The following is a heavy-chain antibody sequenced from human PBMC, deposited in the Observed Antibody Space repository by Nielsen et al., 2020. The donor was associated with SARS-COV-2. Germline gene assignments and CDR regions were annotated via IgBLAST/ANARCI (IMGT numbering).Heavy chain of an antibody. D-gene: IGHD5-12*01. CDR3: ASSVSGYSGYDSPINYYYYYMDV. V-gene: IGHV3-11*01. CDR1: GFPFSDFY. Sequence: GESLKISCAASGFPFSDFYMTWIRQAPGKGLEWVSHISGGGGTIYYADSVKGRFTISRDNAKNSLYLQMNSLRAEDTAVYYCASSVSGYSGYDSPINYYYYYMDVWGKGTTVTVSS. CDR2: ISGGGGTI. J-gene: IGHJ6*03.